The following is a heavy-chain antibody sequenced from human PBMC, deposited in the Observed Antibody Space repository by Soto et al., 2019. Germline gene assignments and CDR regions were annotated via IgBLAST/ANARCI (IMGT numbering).Heavy chain of an antibody. J-gene: IGHJ4*02. Sequence: GASVKVSCKASGGTFSSYTISWVRQAPGQGLEWMGRIIPILGIANYAQKFQGRVTITADKSTSTAYMELSSLRSEDTAVYYCARERRGKDGGYLDYWGQGTLVTVSS. CDR3: ARERRGKDGGYLDY. CDR2: IIPILGIA. CDR1: GGTFSSYT. D-gene: IGHD2-15*01. V-gene: IGHV1-69*04.